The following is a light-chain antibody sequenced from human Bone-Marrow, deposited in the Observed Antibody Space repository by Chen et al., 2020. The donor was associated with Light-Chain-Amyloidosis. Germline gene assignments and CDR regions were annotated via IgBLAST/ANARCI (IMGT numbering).Light chain of an antibody. CDR1: SSDVGGDNP. V-gene: IGLV2-14*01. CDR2: EVT. Sequence: QSALTQPASVSGSPGQSITISCTGTSSDVGGDNPVSWYQQHPDKAPKLMIYEVTNRPSWVPDRFSGSKSDNTASLTISGLQTEDEADYVCSSYTITNTLVFGSGTRVTVL. J-gene: IGLJ1*01. CDR3: SSYTITNTLV.